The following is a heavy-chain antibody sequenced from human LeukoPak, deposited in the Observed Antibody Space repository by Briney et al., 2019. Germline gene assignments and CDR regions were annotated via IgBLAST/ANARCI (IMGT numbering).Heavy chain of an antibody. D-gene: IGHD5-18*01. CDR3: AAPSRLQLDY. J-gene: IGHJ4*01. CDR2: IVVGSGNT. Sequence: AVKVSCKASVFTFTSSAVQWVRQARGRRLEGIGWIVVGSGNTNSAHMFQGKVTITRDVSTSTAYMEPSSLRSEDTAVYSCAAPSRLQLDYWGHGTLVTVSS. CDR1: VFTFTSSA. V-gene: IGHV1-58*01.